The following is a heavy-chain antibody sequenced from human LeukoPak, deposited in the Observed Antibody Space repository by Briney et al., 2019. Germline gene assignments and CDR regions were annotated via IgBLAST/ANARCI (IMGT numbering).Heavy chain of an antibody. CDR1: GGSVSSSSYY. V-gene: IGHV4-39*07. CDR2: IYHSGST. J-gene: IGHJ5*02. Sequence: QPSETLSLTCTVSGGSVSSSSYYWGWIRQPPGKGLEWIGEIYHSGSTNYNPSLKSRVTISVDKSKNQFSLKLSSVTAAGTAVYYCARDRGRLVVTMVRGVIIGSGLNWFDPWGQGTLVTVSS. D-gene: IGHD3-10*01. CDR3: ARDRGRLVVTMVRGVIIGSGLNWFDP.